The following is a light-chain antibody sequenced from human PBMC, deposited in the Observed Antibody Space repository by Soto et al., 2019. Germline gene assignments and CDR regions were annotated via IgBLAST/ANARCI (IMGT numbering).Light chain of an antibody. CDR2: EVN. J-gene: IGLJ1*01. Sequence: QSALTQPPSASGSPGQLVAISCTGTTSDIGGYDYVSWYQQHPGKAPKLMIYEVNKRPSGVPDRFSGSKSGNTASLTVSGLQAEDEADYYCSSHGGNSPYVFGTGTKVTVL. CDR3: SSHGGNSPYV. V-gene: IGLV2-8*01. CDR1: TSDIGGYDY.